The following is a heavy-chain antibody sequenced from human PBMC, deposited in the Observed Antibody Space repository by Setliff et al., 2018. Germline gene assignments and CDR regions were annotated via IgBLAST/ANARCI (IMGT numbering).Heavy chain of an antibody. Sequence: SETLSLTCTVSDGSISSGDYYWNWIRQPAGKGLEWIGHXXXXXXXXXXXXXXXXXXXSVDXXKNQFSLTLSSVTAADTAVYYCAREERRVEWLLYGGPKYSYYGMDVWGQGTTVTVSS. D-gene: IGHD3-3*01. V-gene: IGHV4-61*09. CDR2: XXXXXXX. CDR3: AREERRVEWLLYGGPKYSYYGMDV. J-gene: IGHJ6*02. CDR1: DGSISSGDYY.